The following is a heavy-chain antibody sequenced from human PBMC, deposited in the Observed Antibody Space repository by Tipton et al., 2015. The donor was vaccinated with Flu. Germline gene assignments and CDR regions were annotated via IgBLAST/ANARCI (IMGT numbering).Heavy chain of an antibody. V-gene: IGHV5-51*01. J-gene: IGHJ2*01. CDR2: IYGDDSDT. CDR1: GYTFTKYW. CDR3: ARTTVEGLTGVWYFDL. D-gene: IGHD4-11*01. Sequence: VQLVQSGAEVKKPGESLTISCKASGYTFTKYWIGWVRQMPGKGLEWMGIIYGDDSDTRYSPSLQGQVTISVDKSFTTAYLQWSSLKASDTGMYYCARTTVEGLTGVWYFDLWGRGTLVSVSS.